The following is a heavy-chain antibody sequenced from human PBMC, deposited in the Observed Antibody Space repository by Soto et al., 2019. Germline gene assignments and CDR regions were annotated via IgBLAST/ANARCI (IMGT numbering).Heavy chain of an antibody. Sequence: SVKVSCKASGGTFSSYAISWVRQAPGQGLEWMGGIIPIFGTANYAQKFQGRVTITADESTSTAYMELSSLRSEDTAVYYCASGRTYGGNPHFDYWGQGTLVTVSS. CDR3: ASGRTYGGNPHFDY. J-gene: IGHJ4*02. V-gene: IGHV1-69*13. D-gene: IGHD4-17*01. CDR2: IIPIFGTA. CDR1: GGTFSSYA.